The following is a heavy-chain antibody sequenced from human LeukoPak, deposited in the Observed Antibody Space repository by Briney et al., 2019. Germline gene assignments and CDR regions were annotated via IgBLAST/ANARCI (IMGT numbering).Heavy chain of an antibody. CDR1: GYTFTGYY. V-gene: IGHV1-2*04. J-gene: IGHJ4*02. CDR3: ARAGTYYYDSSGYYGRVDY. Sequence: ASVKVSCKASGYTFTGYYMHWVRQAPGQGLEWMGWINPNSGGTNYAQKFQGWVTMTRDTSISTAYMELSRLRSDDTAVYYCARAGTYYYDSSGYYGRVDYWGQGTLVTVPS. CDR2: INPNSGGT. D-gene: IGHD3-22*01.